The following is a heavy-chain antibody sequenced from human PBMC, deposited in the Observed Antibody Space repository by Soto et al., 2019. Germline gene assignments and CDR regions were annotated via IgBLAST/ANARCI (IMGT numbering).Heavy chain of an antibody. CDR1: GYTFTGYY. CDR2: INPNSGGT. J-gene: IGHJ6*02. CDR3: ARVNIAAAGTSLYYYGMDV. V-gene: IGHV1-2*04. D-gene: IGHD6-13*01. Sequence: ASVKVSCKASGYTFTGYYMHWVRQAPGQGLEWMGWINPNSGGTNYAQKFQGWVTMTRDTSISTAYMELSRLRSDDTAVYYCARVNIAAAGTSLYYYGMDVWGQGTTVTVSS.